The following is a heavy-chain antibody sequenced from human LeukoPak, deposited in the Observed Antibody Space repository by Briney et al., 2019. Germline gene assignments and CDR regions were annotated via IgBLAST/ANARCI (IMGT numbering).Heavy chain of an antibody. CDR1: GFTFSSYA. CDR2: ISGSGGST. CDR3: AKLMVRGVISDNWFDP. J-gene: IGHJ5*02. D-gene: IGHD3-10*01. V-gene: IGHV3-23*01. Sequence: QPGGSLRLSCAASGFTFSSYAMSWVRQAPGKGLEWVSAISGSGGSTYYADSVKGRFTISRDNSKNTLYLQMNSLRAEDTAVYYCAKLMVRGVISDNWFDPWGQGTLVTVSS.